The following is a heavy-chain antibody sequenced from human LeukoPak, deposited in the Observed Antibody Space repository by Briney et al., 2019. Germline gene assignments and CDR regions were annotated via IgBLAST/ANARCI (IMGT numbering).Heavy chain of an antibody. V-gene: IGHV4-59*08. D-gene: IGHD2-21*02. Sequence: SETLSLTCTVSGGSISSYYWSWIRQPPGKGLEWIGYIYYSGSTNYKSSLKSRVTISVDTSKNQFSLKLSSVTASDTAVYYCARLVDRLMFDYWGQGTQVTVSS. CDR3: ARLVDRLMFDY. CDR2: IYYSGST. J-gene: IGHJ4*02. CDR1: GGSISSYY.